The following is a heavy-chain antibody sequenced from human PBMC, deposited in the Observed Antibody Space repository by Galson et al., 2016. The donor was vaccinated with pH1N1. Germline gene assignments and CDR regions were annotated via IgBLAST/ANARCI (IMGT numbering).Heavy chain of an antibody. D-gene: IGHD6-19*01. J-gene: IGHJ4*02. CDR2: IYTSGST. CDR3: ARGLAVAGTFCFDS. Sequence: TLSLTCTVSGGSISSGSYYWSWIRQPAGKGLEWIGYIYTSGSTSYNPSLKSRVTMSVDTSQNQFSLKLTSVTAAATAVYYCARGLAVAGTFCFDSWGQGTLVTVSS. V-gene: IGHV4-61*09. CDR1: GGSISSGSYY.